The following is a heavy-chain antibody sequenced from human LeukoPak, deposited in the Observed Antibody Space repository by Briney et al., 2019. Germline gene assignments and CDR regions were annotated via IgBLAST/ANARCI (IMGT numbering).Heavy chain of an antibody. D-gene: IGHD3-10*01. CDR1: GGTFSSYA. Sequence: SVKVSCKASGGTFSSYAISWVRQAHGQGLEWMGGIIPIFGTANYAQKFQGRVTITADESTSTAYMELSRLRSDDTAAYYCARASMVRGVDNWFDPWGQGTLVTVSS. V-gene: IGHV1-69*13. J-gene: IGHJ5*02. CDR2: IIPIFGTA. CDR3: ARASMVRGVDNWFDP.